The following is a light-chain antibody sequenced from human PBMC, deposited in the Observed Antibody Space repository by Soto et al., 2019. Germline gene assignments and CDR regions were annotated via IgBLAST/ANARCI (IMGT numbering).Light chain of an antibody. J-gene: IGLJ1*01. Sequence: QSVLTQPASVSGSPGQSITISCTGTTSDVGRYNYVSWYQQHPGKAPKFIIYDVSNRPSGVSNRFSGSKSGNTASLTISGLQAEDEADYYCNSYTSSSTYVFGTGTKLTVL. CDR3: NSYTSSSTYV. CDR1: TSDVGRYNY. V-gene: IGLV2-14*01. CDR2: DVS.